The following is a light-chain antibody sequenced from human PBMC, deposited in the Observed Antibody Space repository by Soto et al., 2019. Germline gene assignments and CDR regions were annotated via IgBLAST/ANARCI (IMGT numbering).Light chain of an antibody. CDR3: QQYGSSPGRT. V-gene: IGKV3-20*01. CDR1: QSVSSSY. CDR2: GAS. J-gene: IGKJ1*01. Sequence: EIVLTQSPGTLSLSPGDRATLSCRASQSVSSSYLAWYQQKPGQAPRLLIYGASSRATGIPDRFSGSGSGTDFTLTISRLEPEDFAVYYCQQYGSSPGRTFGQGTKVDIK.